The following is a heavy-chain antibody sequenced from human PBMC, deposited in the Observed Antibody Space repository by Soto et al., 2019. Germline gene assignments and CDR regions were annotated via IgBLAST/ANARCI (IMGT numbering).Heavy chain of an antibody. Sequence: ASVKVSCKASGGTFSSYAISWVRQAPGQGLEWMGWINPNSGGTNYAQKFQGRVTMTRDTSISTAYMELSRLRSDDTAVYYCARVGVVVYYYYGMDVWGQGTTVTVSS. CDR1: GGTFSSYA. V-gene: IGHV1-2*02. CDR3: ARVGVVVYYYYGMDV. CDR2: INPNSGGT. J-gene: IGHJ6*02. D-gene: IGHD2-15*01.